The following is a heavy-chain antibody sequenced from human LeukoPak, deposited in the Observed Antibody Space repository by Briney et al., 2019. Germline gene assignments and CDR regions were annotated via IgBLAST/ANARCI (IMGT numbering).Heavy chain of an antibody. J-gene: IGHJ6*02. Sequence: GGSLRLSCAASGFTFSTYAMSWVRQPPGKGLEWVSAISGSGGITQSADSVKGRFTISRDNSKNTLYLQMNTLRAEDTALYYCAKHWDVWGQGTTVTVSS. V-gene: IGHV3-23*01. CDR1: GFTFSTYA. CDR2: ISGSGGIT. CDR3: AKHWDV.